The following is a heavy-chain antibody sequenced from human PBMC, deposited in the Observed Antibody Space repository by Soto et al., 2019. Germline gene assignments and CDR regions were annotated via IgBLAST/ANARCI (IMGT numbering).Heavy chain of an antibody. CDR1: GFTFRSYA. CDR2: ISGSGGST. CDR3: AKGSVDTAMPTDY. Sequence: SLRLSCAASGFTFRSYAMSWVRQAPGKGLEWISAISGSGGSTYYADSVKARFTISRDNSKNTLYLQMNSLRAEDRAVYYCAKGSVDTAMPTDYWGQGTLVTVSS. V-gene: IGHV3-23*01. D-gene: IGHD5-18*01. J-gene: IGHJ4*02.